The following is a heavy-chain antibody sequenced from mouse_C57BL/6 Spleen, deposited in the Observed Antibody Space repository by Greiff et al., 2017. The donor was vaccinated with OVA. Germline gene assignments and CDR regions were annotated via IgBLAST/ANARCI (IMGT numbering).Heavy chain of an antibody. CDR3: TFITTVVVPYFDV. Sequence: VKQRPEQGLEWIGWIDPENGDTEYASKFQGKATITADTSSNTAYLQLSSLTSEDTAVYYCTFITTVVVPYFDVWGTGTTVTVSS. D-gene: IGHD1-1*01. J-gene: IGHJ1*03. CDR2: IDPENGDT. V-gene: IGHV14-4*01.